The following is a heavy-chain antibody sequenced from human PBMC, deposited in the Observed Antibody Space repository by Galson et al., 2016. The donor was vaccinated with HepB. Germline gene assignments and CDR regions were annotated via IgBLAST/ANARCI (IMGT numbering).Heavy chain of an antibody. D-gene: IGHD3-3*01. CDR3: ARGAWIGYSALDAFDI. CDR2: ISCSGSYI. V-gene: IGHV3-21*01. Sequence: SLRLSCAASGFTFSNHAMNWVRQAPGKGLEWVSYISCSGSYIYYADAVKGRFITSRDNAKNSLYLQMNSLRAEDTAVYYCARGAWIGYSALDAFDIWGQGPMVTVSS. CDR1: GFTFSNHA. J-gene: IGHJ3*02.